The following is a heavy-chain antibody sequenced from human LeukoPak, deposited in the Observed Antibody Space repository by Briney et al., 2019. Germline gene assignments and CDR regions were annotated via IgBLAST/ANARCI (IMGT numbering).Heavy chain of an antibody. CDR3: ARVYGDYGGFDY. J-gene: IGHJ4*02. CDR2: IYFSGYT. CDR1: GGSITSSVQY. D-gene: IGHD4-17*01. V-gene: IGHV4-39*07. Sequence: SETLSLTCTVSGGSITSSVQYWGWIRQPPGEGLEWIGSIYFSGYTYYNPSLKSRVTMSVDTSKNQFSLNLSSVTAADTAVYYCARVYGDYGGFDYWGQGTLVTVSS.